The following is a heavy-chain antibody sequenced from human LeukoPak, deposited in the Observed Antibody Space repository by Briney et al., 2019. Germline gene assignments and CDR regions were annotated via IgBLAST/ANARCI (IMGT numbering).Heavy chain of an antibody. D-gene: IGHD3-10*01. Sequence: PGGSLRLSCAASGFTFSSYGMHWVRQAPGKGLEWVAVISYDGSNKYYADSVKGRFTISRDNSKNTLYLQMNSLRAEDTAVYYCAKEDYCGSGTPKAFDYWGQGTLVTVSS. CDR3: AKEDYCGSGTPKAFDY. V-gene: IGHV3-30*18. CDR2: ISYDGSNK. J-gene: IGHJ4*02. CDR1: GFTFSSYG.